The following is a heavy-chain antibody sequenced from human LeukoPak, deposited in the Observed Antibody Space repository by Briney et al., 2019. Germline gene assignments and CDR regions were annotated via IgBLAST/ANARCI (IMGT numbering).Heavy chain of an antibody. CDR1: GFKFSDAW. CDR2: INGSGGRT. Sequence: GGSLRLSCAASGFKFSDAWMTWVRQAPGKGLEWVSGINGSGGRTYYAVSVKGRFTISRDNSKNTLYLQMNSLRAEDTAIYYCAKDPFFDYWGQGTLVTVSS. J-gene: IGHJ4*02. CDR3: AKDPFFDY. V-gene: IGHV3-23*01.